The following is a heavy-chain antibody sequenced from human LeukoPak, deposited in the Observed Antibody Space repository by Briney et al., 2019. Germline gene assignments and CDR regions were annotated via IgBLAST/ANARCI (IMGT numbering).Heavy chain of an antibody. CDR2: IREDGSEK. J-gene: IGHJ6*03. Sequence: GGSLRLSCAASGFTFSNYWMSWVRQAPGKGLEWVANIREDGSEKYYVDSVKGRFTISRDNAKNSLYLQMNSLRAEDTAVYYCARVITGEPLTYYYYYYMDVWGKGTTVTVSS. D-gene: IGHD7-27*01. CDR1: GFTFSNYW. V-gene: IGHV3-7*01. CDR3: ARVITGEPLTYYYYYYMDV.